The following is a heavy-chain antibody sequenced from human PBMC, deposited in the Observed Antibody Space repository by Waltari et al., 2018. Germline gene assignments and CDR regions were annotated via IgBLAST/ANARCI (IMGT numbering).Heavy chain of an antibody. V-gene: IGHV3-21*01. CDR1: GFTFSSYS. J-gene: IGHJ6*03. Sequence: EVQLVESGGGLVKPGGSLRLSCAASGFTFSSYSMNWVRQAPGKGLEWVSSISSRSIYKDHAGSGKCQFTIPRDNAKYLLYLQMNSLRAEDTAVYYCARVLGCSSTSCYAGRYDYYYMDVWGKGTTVTVSS. D-gene: IGHD2-2*01. CDR3: ARVLGCSSTSCYAGRYDYYYMDV. CDR2: ISSRSIYK.